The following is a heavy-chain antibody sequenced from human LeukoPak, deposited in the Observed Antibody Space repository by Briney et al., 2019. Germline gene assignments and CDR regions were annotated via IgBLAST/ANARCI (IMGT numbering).Heavy chain of an antibody. J-gene: IGHJ3*02. CDR2: IYYSGST. CDR1: GGSISSYY. V-gene: IGHV4-59*01. D-gene: IGHD3-22*01. Sequence: PSETLSLTCTVSGGSISSYYWSWIRQPPGKGLEWIGYIYYSGSTNYNPSLKSRVTISVDTSKNQFSLKLSSVTAADTAVYYCTVTLPPGYWDAFDIWGQGTMVTVSS. CDR3: TVTLPPGYWDAFDI.